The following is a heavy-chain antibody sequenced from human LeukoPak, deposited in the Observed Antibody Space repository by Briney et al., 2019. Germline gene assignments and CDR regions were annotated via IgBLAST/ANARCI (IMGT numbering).Heavy chain of an antibody. D-gene: IGHD6-13*01. V-gene: IGHV3-23*01. CDR2: TSGSGGST. Sequence: GGSLRLSCAASGFTFSSYAMSWVRQAPGKGLEWVSATSGSGGSTYYADSVKGRFTISRDNSKNTLYLQMNSLRAEDTAVYYCAKDPPKRTAAASYYFDYWGQGTLVTVSS. CDR3: AKDPPKRTAAASYYFDY. CDR1: GFTFSSYA. J-gene: IGHJ4*02.